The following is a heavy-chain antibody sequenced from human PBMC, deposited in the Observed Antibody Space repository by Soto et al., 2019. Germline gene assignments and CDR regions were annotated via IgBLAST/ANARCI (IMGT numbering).Heavy chain of an antibody. D-gene: IGHD2-15*01. Sequence: SETLSLTCTVSGGSISSYYWSWIRQPPGKGLERIGYIYYSGSTNYNPSLTSRVTISVDTSTNQYSLTLSSVTAADAAVYYCERARTKAATPFDYWGQGTLVTVSS. CDR1: GGSISSYY. V-gene: IGHV4-59*01. CDR3: ERARTKAATPFDY. J-gene: IGHJ4*02. CDR2: IYYSGST.